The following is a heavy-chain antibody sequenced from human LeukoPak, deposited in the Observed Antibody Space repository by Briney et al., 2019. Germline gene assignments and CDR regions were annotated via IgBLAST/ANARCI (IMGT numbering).Heavy chain of an antibody. D-gene: IGHD6-13*01. CDR3: TRDLSSAWFYY. J-gene: IGHJ4*02. CDR2: ISYSGST. CDR1: GGSISTSSYF. V-gene: IGHV4-39*07. Sequence: PSETLSLTCTASGGSISTSSYFWGWIRQPPGKGLEWIGTISYSGSTYYNPSLESRVTMAVDTSKNQFSLKVRTVTAADTAIYYCTRDLSSAWFYYWGQGTLVTVSS.